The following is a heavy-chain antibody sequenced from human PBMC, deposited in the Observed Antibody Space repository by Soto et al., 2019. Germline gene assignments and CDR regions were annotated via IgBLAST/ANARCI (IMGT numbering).Heavy chain of an antibody. CDR2: INHSGST. J-gene: IGHJ6*02. CDR3: ARGGITMVRGVISYSYYYRMAV. Sequence: PSENLSLTCAVYGGSFSGYYWSWIRQPPGKGLEGIGEINHSGSTNYNPSLKSRVTISVDTSKNQFSRKLSSVTAADTAVYYCARGGITMVRGVISYSYYYRMAVWCQGTTVT. CDR1: GGSFSGYY. D-gene: IGHD3-10*01. V-gene: IGHV4-34*01.